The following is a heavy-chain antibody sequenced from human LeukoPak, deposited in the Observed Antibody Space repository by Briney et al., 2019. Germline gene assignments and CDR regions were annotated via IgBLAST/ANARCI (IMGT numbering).Heavy chain of an antibody. D-gene: IGHD1-26*01. J-gene: IGHJ5*02. CDR1: GYTLTTHS. CDR3: TRHGKSGSYHHENWFDP. CDR2: IRSKANSYAT. Sequence: GASVKVSCKASGYTLTTHSMHWVRQASGKGLEWVGRIRSKANSYATAYAASVKGRFTISRDDSKNTAYLQMNSLKTEDTAVYYCTRHGKSGSYHHENWFDPWGQGTLVTVSS. V-gene: IGHV3-73*01.